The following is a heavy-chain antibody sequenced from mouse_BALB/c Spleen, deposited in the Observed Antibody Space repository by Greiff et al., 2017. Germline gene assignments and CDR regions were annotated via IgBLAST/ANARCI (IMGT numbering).Heavy chain of an antibody. CDR3: AREGGTGTLGFAY. V-gene: IGHV1-63*01. CDR2: IYPGSGNT. J-gene: IGHJ3*01. Sequence: QVQLQQSGAELVRPGTSVKISCKASGYAFTNYWLGWVKQRPGHGLEWIGDIYPGSGNTYYNEKFKGKATLTADKSSSTAYMQLSSLTSEDSAVYFCAREGGTGTLGFAYWGQGTLVTVSA. CDR1: GYAFTNYW. D-gene: IGHD4-1*01.